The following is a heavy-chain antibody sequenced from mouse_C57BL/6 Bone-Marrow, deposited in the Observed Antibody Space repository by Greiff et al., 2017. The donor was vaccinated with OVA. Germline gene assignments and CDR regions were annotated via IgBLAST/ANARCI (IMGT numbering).Heavy chain of an antibody. CDR3: TLYDYDPFDY. CDR1: GFTFSNYW. D-gene: IGHD2-4*01. Sequence: EVQLVESGGGLVQPGGSMKLSCVASGFTFSNYWMNWVRQSPEQGLEWVAQIRLKSDNYATHYAVSVKGRFTISRDDSKNSVYLQMNNLRAEDTGIYYCTLYDYDPFDYWGQGTTLTVSS. J-gene: IGHJ2*01. V-gene: IGHV6-3*01. CDR2: IRLKSDNYAT.